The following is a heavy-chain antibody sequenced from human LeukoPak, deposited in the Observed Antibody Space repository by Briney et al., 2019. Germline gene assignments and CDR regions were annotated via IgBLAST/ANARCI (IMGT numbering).Heavy chain of an antibody. CDR2: TFYRSEWYR. CDR1: GDSVSSNRAA. CDR3: VRDPYNNWLYYFDY. V-gene: IGHV6-1*01. D-gene: IGHD3-9*01. Sequence: SQTLSLTCAISGDSVSSNRAAWNWIRQSPSRGLEWLGRTFYRSEWYRDYAVSVKSRITINADTSKNQISLQLSSVTPEDTAVYYCVRDPYNNWLYYFDYWGQGTLVTVSS. J-gene: IGHJ4*02.